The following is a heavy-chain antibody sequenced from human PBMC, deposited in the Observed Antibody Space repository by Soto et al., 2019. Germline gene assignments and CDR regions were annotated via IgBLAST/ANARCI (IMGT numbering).Heavy chain of an antibody. CDR2: INHSGST. D-gene: IGHD3-10*01. V-gene: IGHV4-34*01. J-gene: IGHJ5*02. CDR3: ARWDPVLLWFGEGRRNKNWFDP. Sequence: PSETLSLTCAVYGGSFSGYYWSWIRQPPGKGLEWIGEINHSGSTNYNPSLKSRVTISVDTSKNQFSLKLSSVTAADTAVYYCARWDPVLLWFGEGRRNKNWFDPWGQGTLVTVSS. CDR1: GGSFSGYY.